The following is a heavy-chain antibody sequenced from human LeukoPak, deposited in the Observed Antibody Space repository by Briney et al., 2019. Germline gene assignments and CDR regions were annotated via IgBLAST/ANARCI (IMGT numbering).Heavy chain of an antibody. CDR2: IDSSGST. D-gene: IGHD3-10*01. V-gene: IGHV4-59*08. J-gene: IGHJ4*02. CDR1: GGSISSYY. Sequence: SETLSLTCTVSGGSISSYYWTWIRQPPGKGLEWIGYIDSSGSTNYNPSLKSRVTIAVDTSKNQFSLKLSSVTAADSAMYYCTRLIYYFDYWGQGTLVTVSS. CDR3: TRLIYYFDY.